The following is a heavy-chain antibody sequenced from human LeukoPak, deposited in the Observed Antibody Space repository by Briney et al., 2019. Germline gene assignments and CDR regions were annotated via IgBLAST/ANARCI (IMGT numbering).Heavy chain of an antibody. V-gene: IGHV3-74*01. CDR2: INIDGSST. Sequence: PGGSLRLSCAASGFSFISYWMHWVRQAPGKGLVWVSRINIDGSSTVYADSVKGRFTISRDNAKNSLYLQMNSLRAEDTAVYYCATPGNRVNLWGQGTLVTVSS. CDR3: ATPGNRVNL. D-gene: IGHD3-10*01. J-gene: IGHJ4*02. CDR1: GFSFISYW.